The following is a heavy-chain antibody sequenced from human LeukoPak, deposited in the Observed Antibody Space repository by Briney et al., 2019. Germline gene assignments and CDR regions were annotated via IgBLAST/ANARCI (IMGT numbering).Heavy chain of an antibody. CDR3: ARAEKIAVAGMGYYFDY. Sequence: SGGSLRLSCAASGFTFNNYAMSWVRQAPGKGLEWISCISGSGVNTFYADSVKGRFTISRDNSKNTLYLQMNSLRAEDTAVYYCARAEKIAVAGMGYYFDYWGQGTLVTVSS. V-gene: IGHV3-23*01. CDR1: GFTFNNYA. J-gene: IGHJ4*02. CDR2: ISGSGVNT. D-gene: IGHD6-19*01.